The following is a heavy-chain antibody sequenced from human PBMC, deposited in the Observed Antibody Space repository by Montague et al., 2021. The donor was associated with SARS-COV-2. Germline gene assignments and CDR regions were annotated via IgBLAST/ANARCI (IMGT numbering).Heavy chain of an antibody. Sequence: SLRLSCAASGFTFSSYSMNWVRQAPGKGLEWVSSISSSSYIYYADSVKGRFTISRDNAKNSLYLQMNSLRAEDTAVYYCATDGGGTTNWSYFDKWGQGTQVTVSS. CDR1: GFTFSSYS. D-gene: IGHD1-14*01. J-gene: IGHJ4*02. CDR2: ISSSSYI. CDR3: ATDGGGTTNWSYFDK. V-gene: IGHV3-21*01.